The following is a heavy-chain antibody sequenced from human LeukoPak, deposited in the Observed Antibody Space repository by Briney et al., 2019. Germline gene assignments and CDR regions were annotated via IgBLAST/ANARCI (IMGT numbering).Heavy chain of an antibody. V-gene: IGHV3-48*01. J-gene: IGHJ4*02. Sequence: GGSLRLSCAASGFTFSSYSMNWVRQAPGEGLEWVSYISSLSGTIYYADSVKGRFTISRDNAKNSLYLQMDSLRAEDTAVYYCAKDQLNRFCSGGSCSITHDYWGQGTLVTVSS. CDR1: GFTFSSYS. CDR2: ISSLSGTI. CDR3: AKDQLNRFCSGGSCSITHDY. D-gene: IGHD2-15*01.